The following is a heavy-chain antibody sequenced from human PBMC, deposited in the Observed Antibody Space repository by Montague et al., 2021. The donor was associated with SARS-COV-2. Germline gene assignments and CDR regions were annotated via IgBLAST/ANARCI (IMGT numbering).Heavy chain of an antibody. CDR1: GGFISSSNW. V-gene: IGHV4-4*02. CDR3: ARGGYGGWTGYYFDY. D-gene: IGHD4/OR15-4a*01. J-gene: IGHJ4*02. Sequence: SETLSLTCAVSGGFISSSNWWSWVRQPPGKGLEWIGEIHHSGSTNYNPXXKSRVTMSVDRSKNHFSLRLSSVTAADTAMYYCARGGYGGWTGYYFDYWGQGTLVTVSS. CDR2: IHHSGST.